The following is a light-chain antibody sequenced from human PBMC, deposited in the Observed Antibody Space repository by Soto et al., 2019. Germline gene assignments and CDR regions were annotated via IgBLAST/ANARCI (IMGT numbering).Light chain of an antibody. CDR1: QSITTF. CDR2: AAS. V-gene: IGKV1-39*01. CDR3: QQSFSTPWT. J-gene: IGKJ1*01. Sequence: DIQMTQSPSTLSASVRDRVTMTCRASQSITTFLNWYQQKPGKAPKLLIYAASSLQSGVPSKFSGSGSGTDFTLTISSLQPEDFATYYCQQSFSTPWTFGQGTKVE.